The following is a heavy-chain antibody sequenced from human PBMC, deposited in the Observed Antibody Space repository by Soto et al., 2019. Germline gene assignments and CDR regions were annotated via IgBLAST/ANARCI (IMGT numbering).Heavy chain of an antibody. CDR2: ISGSGYPI. CDR3: ARVRGHSYGYVDD. V-gene: IGHV3-48*01. D-gene: IGHD5-18*01. J-gene: IGHJ4*02. CDR1: GFPFSSYA. Sequence: GGSLRLSCAASGFPFSSYAMNWFRQVPGKGLEWVSFISGSGYPIYYADSVRGRFTISRDNAKNSLSLQMDSLRVEDTAVYYCARVRGHSYGYVDDWGQGTLVTVSS.